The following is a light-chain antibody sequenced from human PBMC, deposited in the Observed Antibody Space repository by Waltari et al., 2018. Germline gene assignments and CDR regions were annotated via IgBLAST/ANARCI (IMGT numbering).Light chain of an antibody. CDR1: QSISPW. J-gene: IGKJ1*01. CDR2: KAS. Sequence: DIQMTQSPSTLSASVGDRVTITCRASQSISPWLAWYQQKPGKAPKLLISKASSLESGVPSRFSGSGSGTLFTLTISSLQSDDFATYYCHHFITYPRTFGQGTKVEIK. V-gene: IGKV1-5*03. CDR3: HHFITYPRT.